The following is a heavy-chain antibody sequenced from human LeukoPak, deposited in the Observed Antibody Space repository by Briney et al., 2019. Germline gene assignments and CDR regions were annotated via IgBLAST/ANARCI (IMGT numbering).Heavy chain of an antibody. D-gene: IGHD6-13*01. V-gene: IGHV3-23*01. CDR1: GFTFSSYA. J-gene: IGHJ4*02. Sequence: GGSLRLSCAASGFTFSSYAMGWVRQAPGKGLEWVSGISGSGDSTYYADSVKGRFTISRDNSKNTLYLQMNSLRAEDTAIYYCARSIPYGTTWYGRSDYWGQGTLVTVSS. CDR3: ARSIPYGTTWYGRSDY. CDR2: ISGSGDST.